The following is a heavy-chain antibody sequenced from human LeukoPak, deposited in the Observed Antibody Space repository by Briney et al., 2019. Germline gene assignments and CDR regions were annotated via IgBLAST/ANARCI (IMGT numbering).Heavy chain of an antibody. J-gene: IGHJ4*02. Sequence: SETMSLTCTVSGGSISSGDYYWSWIRQPPGKGLEWIGCIYYSGSTYYNPSLKSRVTISVDTSKNQFSLKLSSVTAADTAVYYCARGLYGDYVNYFDYWGQGTLVTVSS. D-gene: IGHD4-17*01. CDR2: IYYSGST. CDR1: GGSISSGDYY. CDR3: ARGLYGDYVNYFDY. V-gene: IGHV4-30-4*08.